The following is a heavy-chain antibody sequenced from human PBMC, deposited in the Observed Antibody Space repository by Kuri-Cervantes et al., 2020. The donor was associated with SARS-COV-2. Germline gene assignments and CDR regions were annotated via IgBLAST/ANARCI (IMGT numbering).Heavy chain of an antibody. CDR1: GYTFTSYG. D-gene: IGHD2-21*02. CDR3: ARVCGGDCADNYYYYYGMDV. Sequence: ASVKVSCKASGYTFTSYGISWVRQAPGQGLEWMGWISIKQGDTNYAQKFQGRVTMTTDTSTSTAYMELRSLRSDDTAVYYCARVCGGDCADNYYYYYGMDVWGQGTLVTVSS. J-gene: IGHJ6*02. CDR2: ISIKQGDT. V-gene: IGHV1-18*04.